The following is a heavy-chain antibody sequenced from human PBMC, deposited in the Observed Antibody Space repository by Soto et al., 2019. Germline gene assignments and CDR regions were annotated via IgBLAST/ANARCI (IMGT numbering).Heavy chain of an antibody. D-gene: IGHD1-26*01. J-gene: IGHJ4*02. CDR3: ARDPDIGVGATTDY. V-gene: IGHV1-2*02. Sequence: ASVKVSCKASGYTFTGYYMHWVRQAPGQGLEWMGWINPNSGGTNYAQKFQGRVTMTRDTSISTAYMELSRLRSDDTAVYYCARDPDIGVGATTDYWGQGTLVTVSS. CDR1: GYTFTGYY. CDR2: INPNSGGT.